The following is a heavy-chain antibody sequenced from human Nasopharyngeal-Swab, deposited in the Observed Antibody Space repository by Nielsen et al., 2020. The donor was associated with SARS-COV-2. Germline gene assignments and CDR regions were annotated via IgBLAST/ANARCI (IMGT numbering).Heavy chain of an antibody. Sequence: SVKVSCKASGGTFSSYAISWVRQAPGQGLEWMGGIIPILGIANYAQKFQGKVTITADKSTSTAYMELSSLRSEDTAVYYCALAYCGGDCFIGGMDVWGQGTTVTVSS. CDR1: GGTFSSYA. CDR3: ALAYCGGDCFIGGMDV. CDR2: IIPILGIA. V-gene: IGHV1-69*10. J-gene: IGHJ6*02. D-gene: IGHD2-21*02.